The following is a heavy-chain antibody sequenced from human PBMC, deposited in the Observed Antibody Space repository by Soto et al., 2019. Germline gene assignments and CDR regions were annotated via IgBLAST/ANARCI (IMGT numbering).Heavy chain of an antibody. V-gene: IGHV1-2*02. CDR3: ARVTLRAGNWFDP. J-gene: IGHJ5*02. CDR2: INPKSRGT. CDR1: GYTFTDYF. Sequence: ASVKVSCKASGYTFTDYFIHWVRQAPGQGFEWMGWINPKSRGTTYAQKFQGRVTMTRDTSNTTAYMELRGLRSDDTDIYYCARVTLRAGNWFDPWGQGTLVTVSS.